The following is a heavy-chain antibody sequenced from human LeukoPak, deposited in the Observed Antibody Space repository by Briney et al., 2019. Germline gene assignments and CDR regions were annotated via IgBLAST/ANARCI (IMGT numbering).Heavy chain of an antibody. CDR1: GGSISSSSYY. D-gene: IGHD5-12*01. J-gene: IGHJ6*02. V-gene: IGHV4-39*07. CDR2: IYYSGST. Sequence: SETLSLTCTVSGGSISSSSYYWGWIRQPPGKGLEWIGSIYYSGSTYYNPSLKSRVTISVDTSKNQFSLKLSSVTAADTAVYYCARDERGYDRYYYYGMDVWGQGTTVTVSS. CDR3: ARDERGYDRYYYYGMDV.